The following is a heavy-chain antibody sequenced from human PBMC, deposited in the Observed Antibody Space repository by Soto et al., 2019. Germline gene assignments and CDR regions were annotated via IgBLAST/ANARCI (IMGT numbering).Heavy chain of an antibody. D-gene: IGHD4-17*01. J-gene: IGHJ4*02. Sequence: QVQLVQSGSEVKKPGASVKVSCKASGYPFSGYAIGWVRQAPGQGLEWMGWISAYNGNTNFAQKFQGRVTMTTDTSTSTAYMELRSLRSDDTAVYYCATRSTVYGDYGWSFPYGGQGTLVTVSS. V-gene: IGHV1-18*01. CDR3: ATRSTVYGDYGWSFPY. CDR1: GYPFSGYA. CDR2: ISAYNGNT.